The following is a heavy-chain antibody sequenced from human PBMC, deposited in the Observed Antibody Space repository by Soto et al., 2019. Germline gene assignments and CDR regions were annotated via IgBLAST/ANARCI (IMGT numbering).Heavy chain of an antibody. Sequence: QVQLVQSGAEVKKPGASVKVSCKASGYTFTSYYMHWVRQAPGQGLEWMGIINPSGGSTSYAQKFQGRVTMTRDTSTSTGYMELSSRRSEDTAVYYCARERYDFWSGYYLAYNWFDPWGQGTLVTVSS. CDR1: GYTFTSYY. J-gene: IGHJ5*02. CDR3: ARERYDFWSGYYLAYNWFDP. V-gene: IGHV1-46*03. D-gene: IGHD3-3*01. CDR2: INPSGGST.